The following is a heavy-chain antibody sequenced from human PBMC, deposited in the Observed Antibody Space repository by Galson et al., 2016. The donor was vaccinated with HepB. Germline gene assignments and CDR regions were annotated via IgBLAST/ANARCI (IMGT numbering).Heavy chain of an antibody. Sequence: SLRLSCAASGFNFYTFAMSWVRQAPGNGLECVSGISGAGDPDYADSVKGRFTISRDYSKNTIYLQMNSLRAEDTAVYYCSKDRTENDGQWDIDNWGQGTLVTVSS. J-gene: IGHJ4*02. D-gene: IGHD1-26*01. V-gene: IGHV3-23*01. CDR1: GFNFYTFA. CDR3: SKDRTENDGQWDIDN. CDR2: ISGAGDP.